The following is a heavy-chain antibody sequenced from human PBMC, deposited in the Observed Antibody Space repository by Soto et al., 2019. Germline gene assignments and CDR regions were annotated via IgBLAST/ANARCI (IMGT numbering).Heavy chain of an antibody. D-gene: IGHD6-19*01. CDR2: IKQDGSEK. V-gene: IGHV3-7*01. J-gene: IGHJ6*02. CDR1: GFTFSSYW. CDR3: AREAGIAVAGTIDYGMDV. Sequence: LRLSCAASGFTFSSYWMSWVRQAPGKGLEWVANIKQDGSEKYYVDSVKGRFTISRDNAKNSLYLQMNSLRAEDTAVYYCAREAGIAVAGTIDYGMDVWGQGTTVTVSS.